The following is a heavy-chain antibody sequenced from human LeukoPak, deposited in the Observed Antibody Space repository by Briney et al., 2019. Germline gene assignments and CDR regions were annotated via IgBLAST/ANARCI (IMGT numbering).Heavy chain of an antibody. V-gene: IGHV1-24*01. J-gene: IGHJ2*01. CDR2: FDPEDGET. CDR1: GYTLTELS. Sequence: ASVKVSCKVSGYTLTELSMHWVRQAPGKGLERMGGFDPEDGETIYAQKFQGRVTMTEDTSTDTAYMELSSLRAEDTALYYRAKDNYGGPYWYFDLWGRGTLVTVSS. D-gene: IGHD4-17*01. CDR3: AKDNYGGPYWYFDL.